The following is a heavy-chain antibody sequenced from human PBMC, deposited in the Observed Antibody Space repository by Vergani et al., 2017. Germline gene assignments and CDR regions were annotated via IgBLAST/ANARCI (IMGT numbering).Heavy chain of an antibody. CDR3: ARAGYGGIHFDY. D-gene: IGHD4-23*01. V-gene: IGHV3-48*03. J-gene: IGHJ4*02. CDR2: ISSSGSTI. CDR1: GFTFSSYE. Sequence: EVQLVESGGGLVQPGGSLRLSCAASGFTFSSYEMNWVRQAPGKGLEWVSYISSSGSTIYYADSVKGRFTISRDNAKNSLYLQMNSLTAEDTAVYYCARAGYGGIHFDYWGQGTLVTVSS.